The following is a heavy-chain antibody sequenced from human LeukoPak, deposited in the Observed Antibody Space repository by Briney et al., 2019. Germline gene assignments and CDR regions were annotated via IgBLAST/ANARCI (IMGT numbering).Heavy chain of an antibody. Sequence: GGSLRLSCAASRLTFHNYGVHWVRQAPGKGLEWVAFIRDGGTNKYNGDSVKGRFTISRDNSKNTLYLHMNSLRPEDTAVYYCAKDAPLGVVWGKGTTVTVSS. CDR2: IRDGGTNK. D-gene: IGHD2-8*01. CDR1: RLTFHNYG. V-gene: IGHV3-30*02. J-gene: IGHJ6*03. CDR3: AKDAPLGVV.